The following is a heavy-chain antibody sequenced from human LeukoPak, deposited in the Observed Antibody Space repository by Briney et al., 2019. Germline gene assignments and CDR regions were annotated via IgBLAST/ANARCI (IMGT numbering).Heavy chain of an antibody. Sequence: GGSLRLSCAASGFTFSSYSMNWVRQAPGKGLEWVSSISSSSSYMYYADSVKGRFTISRDNAKNSLYLQMNSLRAEDTAVYYCARQWQLADLLDYWGQGTLVTVSS. CDR2: ISSSSSYM. CDR3: ARQWQLADLLDY. CDR1: GFTFSSYS. D-gene: IGHD6-13*01. J-gene: IGHJ4*02. V-gene: IGHV3-21*01.